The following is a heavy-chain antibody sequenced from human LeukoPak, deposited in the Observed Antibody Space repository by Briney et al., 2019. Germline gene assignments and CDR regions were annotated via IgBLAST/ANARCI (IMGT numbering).Heavy chain of an antibody. CDR2: ISTGSTI. CDR1: GFSFSSYE. J-gene: IGHJ4*02. Sequence: GGSLRLSCAASGFSFSSYEMNWVRQAPGKGLEWVSYISTGSTIHYADSVKGRFTISRDNAKKSLYLQMNSLRAEDTAVYYCVRGAHDFDHWGQGILVTASS. CDR3: VRGAHDFDH. V-gene: IGHV3-48*03.